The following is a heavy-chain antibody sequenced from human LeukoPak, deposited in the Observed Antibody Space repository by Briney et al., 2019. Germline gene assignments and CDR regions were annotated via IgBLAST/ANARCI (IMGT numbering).Heavy chain of an antibody. J-gene: IGHJ4*02. V-gene: IGHV4-59*01. Sequence: PSETLSLTCTVSGGSISSYYWSWIRQPPGKGLEWIGYIYYSGSTNYNPSLKSRVTISVDTSKNQFSLKLSSVTAADTAIYYCARDRSNGFNDYWGQGTLVTVSS. CDR1: GGSISSYY. D-gene: IGHD5-24*01. CDR3: ARDRSNGFNDY. CDR2: IYYSGST.